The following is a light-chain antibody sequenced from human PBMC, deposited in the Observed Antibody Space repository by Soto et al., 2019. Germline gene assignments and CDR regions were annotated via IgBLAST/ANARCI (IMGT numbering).Light chain of an antibody. J-gene: IGLJ2*01. CDR2: TTN. Sequence: QSVLTQPPSASGTPGQGVTISCSGSGSNIGSNVVNWYQQLPGTAPSLLIYTTNQRPSGVPDRFSGSKSGTSASLAISGLHSEDEADYYCAAWDESLNGVAFGGGTKLTVL. CDR3: AAWDESLNGVA. V-gene: IGLV1-44*01. CDR1: GSNIGSNV.